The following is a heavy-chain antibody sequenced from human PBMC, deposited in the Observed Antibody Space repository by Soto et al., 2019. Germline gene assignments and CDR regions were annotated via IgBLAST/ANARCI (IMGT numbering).Heavy chain of an antibody. D-gene: IGHD2-15*01. CDR1: GYTFTSYG. CDR2: ISAYNGNT. J-gene: IGHJ5*02. Sequence: QVQLVQSGAEVKKPGASVKVSCKASGYTFTSYGISWVRQAPGQGLEWMGWISAYNGNTNYAQKLQGRVTMTTDTSTSTAYMELRSLRSDDTAVYYCARVDYYSSRADESYCSGGSCYRWFDPWGQGTLVTVSS. V-gene: IGHV1-18*01. CDR3: ARVDYYSSRADESYCSGGSCYRWFDP.